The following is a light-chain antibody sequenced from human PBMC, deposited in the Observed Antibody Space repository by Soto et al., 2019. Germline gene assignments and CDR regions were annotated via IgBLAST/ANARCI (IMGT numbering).Light chain of an antibody. CDR2: DAS. Sequence: EIVLTQSPATLSLSPGERATLSCRASQSVSSYLAWYQQKPGQAPRLLIYDASNRATGIPARFSGSGSGTDFPLTISSLEPEDFAVYYCQQRSHWPRGTFGQGTKLEIK. J-gene: IGKJ2*02. CDR1: QSVSSY. CDR3: QQRSHWPRGT. V-gene: IGKV3-11*01.